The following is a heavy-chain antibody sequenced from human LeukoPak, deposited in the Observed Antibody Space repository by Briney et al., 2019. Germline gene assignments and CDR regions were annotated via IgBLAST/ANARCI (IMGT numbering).Heavy chain of an antibody. V-gene: IGHV1-2*02. CDR1: GYTFTGYY. CDR3: ARSRTPTIFEGKGGDFDY. J-gene: IGHJ4*02. CDR2: INPNSGGT. D-gene: IGHD3-3*01. Sequence: GASVRVSCKASGYTFTGYYMNWVRQAPGQGLEWMGWINPNSGGTNHAQKFQGRVTMTRDTSISTAYMELSSLRSDDTAVYYCARSRTPTIFEGKGGDFDYWGQGTLVTASS.